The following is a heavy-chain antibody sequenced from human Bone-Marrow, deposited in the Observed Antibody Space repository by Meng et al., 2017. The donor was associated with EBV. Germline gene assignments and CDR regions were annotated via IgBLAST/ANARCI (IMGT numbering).Heavy chain of an antibody. CDR1: GDSVSSIYW. CDR3: ARVRVGGYDIDH. V-gene: IGHV4-4*02. Sequence: LQEAGPGLVMPSGTLSLTCGVSGDSVSSIYWWSWVRQPTGKGLEWIGEIYHSGSTEYNPSLKNRVTISIDKSKNKFSLKLTSVTAADTAVYYCARVRVGGYDIDHWGQGTLVTVSS. CDR2: IYHSGST. D-gene: IGHD5-12*01. J-gene: IGHJ4*02.